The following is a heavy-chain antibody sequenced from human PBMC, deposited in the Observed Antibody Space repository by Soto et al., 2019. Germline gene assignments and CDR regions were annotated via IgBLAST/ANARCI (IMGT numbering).Heavy chain of an antibody. CDR2: ISSSSSTI. CDR3: AKLCGATSPPRHEAFDI. J-gene: IGHJ3*02. D-gene: IGHD6-25*01. CDR1: GFTFSSYS. V-gene: IGHV3-48*04. Sequence: GGSLRLSCAASGFTFSSYSMNWVRQAPGKGLEWVSYISSSSSTIYYADSVKGRFTISRDNAKNSLYLQMNSLRAEDTAVYYCAKLCGATSPPRHEAFDIWGQGTMVTVSS.